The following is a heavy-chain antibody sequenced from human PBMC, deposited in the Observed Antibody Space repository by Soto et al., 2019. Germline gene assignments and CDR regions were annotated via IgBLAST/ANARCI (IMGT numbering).Heavy chain of an antibody. Sequence: PSKTLSLTCTVSGGSIIGFYWSWMRQPPGKGLEWIGYIFYAGTTLYTPSLKSRVTISVDTSNNQFSLKLSSVTAADTAVYYCARHVVIAKWQNGMSLWGQVTMVT. CDR2: IFYAGTT. V-gene: IGHV4-59*01. D-gene: IGHD2-8*01. J-gene: IGHJ3*01. CDR1: GGSIIGFY. CDR3: ARHVVIAKWQNGMSL.